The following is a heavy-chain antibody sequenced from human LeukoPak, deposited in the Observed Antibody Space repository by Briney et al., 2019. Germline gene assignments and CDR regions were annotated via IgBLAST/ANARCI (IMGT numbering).Heavy chain of an antibody. D-gene: IGHD5-18*01. CDR3: ARCGGYSYGYYYYYGMDV. V-gene: IGHV3-30*04. CDR1: GFTFSSSS. J-gene: IGHJ6*02. CDR2: ISYDGSNK. Sequence: PGGSLRLSCAASGFTFSSSSMNWVRQAPGKGLEWVAVISYDGSNKYYADSVKGRFTISRDNSKNTLYLQMNSLRAEDTAVYYCARCGGYSYGYYYYYGMDVWGQGTTVTVSS.